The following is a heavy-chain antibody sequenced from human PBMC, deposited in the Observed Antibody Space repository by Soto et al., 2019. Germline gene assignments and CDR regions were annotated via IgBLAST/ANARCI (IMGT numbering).Heavy chain of an antibody. V-gene: IGHV1-8*01. CDR1: GYTFTSYD. D-gene: IGHD6-13*01. Sequence: QVQLVQSGAEVKKPGASVKVSCKASGYTFTSYDINWVRQATGQGLEWMGWMNPNSGNTDYAQKFQGRVTMTRNTSISTAYMELSSLRSEEPAVYYCARERAAAGAGWFDPWGQGTLVTVSS. CDR2: MNPNSGNT. J-gene: IGHJ5*02. CDR3: ARERAAAGAGWFDP.